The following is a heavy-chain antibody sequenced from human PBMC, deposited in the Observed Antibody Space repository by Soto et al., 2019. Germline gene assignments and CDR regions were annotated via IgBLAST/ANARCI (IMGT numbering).Heavy chain of an antibody. CDR1: GGTFSSYA. J-gene: IGHJ6*03. Sequence: QVQLVQSGAEVKKPGSSVKVSCKASGGTFSSYAINWVRQAPGQGLEWMGRIVPMFGIPNFAPKFQGRVTMTADRSTTTAYMELSSLRSEDTAVYYCASGPYNNSSGGYYYSSLAVWGKGTTVTVSS. D-gene: IGHD6-6*01. CDR2: IVPMFGIP. CDR3: ASGPYNNSSGGYYYSSLAV. V-gene: IGHV1-69*02.